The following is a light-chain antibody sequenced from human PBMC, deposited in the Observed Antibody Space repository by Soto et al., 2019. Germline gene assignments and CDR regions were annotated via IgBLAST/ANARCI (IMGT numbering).Light chain of an antibody. J-gene: IGKJ1*01. CDR1: QSVSSSY. Sequence: EIVLTQSPGTLSLSPGERATLSCRASQSVSSSYLAWSQQKPGQAPRFLIYGASSRATGIPDRFSGSGSGTDFTLTISRLEPEDFAVYYCQQYGSSPTFGQGTKVEIK. V-gene: IGKV3-20*01. CDR3: QQYGSSPT. CDR2: GAS.